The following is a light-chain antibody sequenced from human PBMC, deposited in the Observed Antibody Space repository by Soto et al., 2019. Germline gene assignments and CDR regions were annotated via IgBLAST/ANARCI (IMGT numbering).Light chain of an antibody. J-gene: IGKJ5*01. CDR2: DVS. CDR1: QNIERW. Sequence: DIQMTQSPSTLSASVGDRVTITCRASQNIERWLAWYQQKPGKAPKLLLYDVSSLESGVPSRFSGSGSGTEFILTINGLQPDDFATYYCQQPISFPITFGQGTRLEIK. V-gene: IGKV1-5*01. CDR3: QQPISFPIT.